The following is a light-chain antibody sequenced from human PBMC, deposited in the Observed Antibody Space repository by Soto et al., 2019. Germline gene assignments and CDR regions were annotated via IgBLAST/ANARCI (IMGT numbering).Light chain of an antibody. CDR2: EVT. CDR1: SSDIGAYNH. J-gene: IGLJ3*02. Sequence: QSVLTQPASVSGSPGQSVTTSCTGTSSDIGAYNHVSWYQQYPGKAPTLMIYEVTNRPSGVSSRFSGSKSGNTAPLTISGLQAEDEGDYYCSSYTTSDTWVFGGGTKVTVL. V-gene: IGLV2-14*01. CDR3: SSYTTSDTWV.